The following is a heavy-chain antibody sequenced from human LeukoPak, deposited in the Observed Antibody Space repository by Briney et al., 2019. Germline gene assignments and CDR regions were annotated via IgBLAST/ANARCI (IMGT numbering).Heavy chain of an antibody. J-gene: IGHJ6*02. CDR3: ARYLAVRGVPYYYYYYGMDV. Sequence: GESLKISCKASGYNFATSWIGWVRQMPGKGLEWMGIIYPGDSDTRYSPSFQGQVTISADKSISIAYLQWSSLKASDTAMYYCARYLAVRGVPYYYYYYGMDVWGQGTTVTVSS. D-gene: IGHD3-10*01. CDR1: GYNFATSW. CDR2: IYPGDSDT. V-gene: IGHV5-51*01.